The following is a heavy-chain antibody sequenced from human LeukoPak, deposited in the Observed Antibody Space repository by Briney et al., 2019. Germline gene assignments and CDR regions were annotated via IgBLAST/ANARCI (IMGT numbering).Heavy chain of an antibody. CDR3: ARDGTTVVIKSWFDP. Sequence: SVTVSCKASGGTFSSYAISWVRQAPGQGLEWMGRIIPILGIANYAQKFQGRVTITADKSTSTAYMELSSLRSEDTAVYYCARDGTTVVIKSWFDPWGQGTLVTVSS. J-gene: IGHJ5*02. CDR2: IIPILGIA. CDR1: GGTFSSYA. V-gene: IGHV1-69*04. D-gene: IGHD4-23*01.